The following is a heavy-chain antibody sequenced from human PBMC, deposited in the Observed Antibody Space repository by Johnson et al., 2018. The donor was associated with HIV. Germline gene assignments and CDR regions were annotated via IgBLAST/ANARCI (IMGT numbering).Heavy chain of an antibody. J-gene: IGHJ3*01. D-gene: IGHD2-2*01. V-gene: IGHV3-66*01. Sequence: MLLVESGGGLVQPGGSLRLSCAASGFTVSSNYMNWVRQAPGKGLEWVSVIYSGGTTYHADSVKGRFIISRDNSKNTLYLQMNSLRAEDTAVYFCARGYCTSSSHCDAFDLWGQGTMVTVSS. CDR3: ARGYCTSSSHCDAFDL. CDR1: GFTVSSNY. CDR2: IYSGGTT.